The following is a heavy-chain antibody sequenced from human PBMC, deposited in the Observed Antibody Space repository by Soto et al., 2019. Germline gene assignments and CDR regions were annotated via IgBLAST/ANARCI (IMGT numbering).Heavy chain of an antibody. V-gene: IGHV4-34*01. J-gene: IGHJ6*02. CDR2: INHSGST. D-gene: IGHD3-10*01. Sequence: SETLCLTCAVYGGSFSGYYWSWIRQPPGKGLEWIGEINHSGSTNYNPSLKSRVTISVDTSKNQFSLKLSSVTAADTAVYYCARGWRGSGSYYKGYRGMDVWGQGTTVTVSS. CDR1: GGSFSGYY. CDR3: ARGWRGSGSYYKGYRGMDV.